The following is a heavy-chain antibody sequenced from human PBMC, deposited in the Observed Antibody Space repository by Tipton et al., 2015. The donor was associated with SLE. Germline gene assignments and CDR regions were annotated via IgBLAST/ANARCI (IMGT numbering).Heavy chain of an antibody. CDR2: INTGNGNT. J-gene: IGHJ6*02. D-gene: IGHD1-26*01. Sequence: QLVQSGAEVKKPGASVKVSCKASGYTFTNYAMHWVRQAPGQRLEWMGWINTGNGNTKYSQKFQGRVTITRDTSASTAYMELSSLRSEDTAGYYCARDRLDSGSYWGYFYHYYGMDVWGQGTTVTVSS. CDR3: ARDRLDSGSYWGYFYHYYGMDV. CDR1: GYTFTNYA. V-gene: IGHV1-3*04.